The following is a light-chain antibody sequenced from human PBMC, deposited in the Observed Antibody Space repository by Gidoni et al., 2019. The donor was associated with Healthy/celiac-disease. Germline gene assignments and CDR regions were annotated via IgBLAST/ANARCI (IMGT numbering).Light chain of an antibody. CDR3: QQYYSYPHT. J-gene: IGKJ4*01. Sequence: AIRMTQSPSSLSASTGDRVAITCRASQGISRYLAWYQQKPGKAPKLLIYAASTLQSGVPSRFSVSGSGTDFTLTISCLQSEDFAIYYCQQYYSYPHTFGGGTKVEIK. CDR2: AAS. CDR1: QGISRY. V-gene: IGKV1-8*01.